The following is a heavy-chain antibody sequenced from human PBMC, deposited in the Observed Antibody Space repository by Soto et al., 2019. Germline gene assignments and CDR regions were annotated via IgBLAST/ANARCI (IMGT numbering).Heavy chain of an antibody. Sequence: SETLSLTCSVSGGSITSSNYYWGWIRQPPGRGLEWIGSIYYSGSTHHNPSLESRDTISLDKSNNQFSLKLTSVTAADTAIYYCVRHARSLLTGYYYFDYWGPGILVTVSS. CDR2: IYYSGST. D-gene: IGHD3-9*01. V-gene: IGHV4-39*01. CDR3: VRHARSLLTGYYYFDY. J-gene: IGHJ4*02. CDR1: GGSITSSNYY.